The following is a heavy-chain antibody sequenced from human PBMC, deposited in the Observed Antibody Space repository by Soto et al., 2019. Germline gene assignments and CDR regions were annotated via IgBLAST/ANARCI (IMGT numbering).Heavy chain of an antibody. J-gene: IGHJ5*02. V-gene: IGHV3-30*18. CDR3: AKPRSSLQWPPFDP. Sequence: QVKLVESGGGVVQPGRSLRLSCAASGFTFSSYGMHWVRQAPGKGLEWVAVISPDGSNKDYADSVKGRFTISRDNSKNTRYLQMNSLRVEDTAGYYCAKPRSSLQWPPFDPWGHGTLVTVSS. D-gene: IGHD6-19*01. CDR1: GFTFSSYG. CDR2: ISPDGSNK.